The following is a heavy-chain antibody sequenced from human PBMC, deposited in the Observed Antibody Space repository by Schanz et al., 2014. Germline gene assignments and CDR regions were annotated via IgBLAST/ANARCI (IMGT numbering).Heavy chain of an antibody. D-gene: IGHD3-3*01. CDR1: GFSFSGFA. J-gene: IGHJ4*02. CDR2: VSHDGFTK. Sequence: QVQLEESGGGVVQPGGSLRLSCVASGFSFSGFAVHWVRQAPGKGLEWVSIVSHDGFTKHYADSVRGRFTLSRDNSKNTVYLQMNSLRAEDTALYFCARPIYDLWSGSFDYWGQGTLVTVSS. V-gene: IGHV3-30*04. CDR3: ARPIYDLWSGSFDY.